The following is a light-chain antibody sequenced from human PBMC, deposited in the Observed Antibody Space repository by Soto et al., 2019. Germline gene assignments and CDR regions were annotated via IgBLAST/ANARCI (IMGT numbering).Light chain of an antibody. Sequence: GDRVTITCRASQAIRSDLGWYQQKPGKAPKLLIYGASTLQSGVPSRFSGSGSGTYFTLTISSLQPEDFAAYYCLQNRISPYTFGQGTKLEI. CDR1: QAIRSD. J-gene: IGKJ2*01. CDR3: LQNRISPYT. V-gene: IGKV1-6*01. CDR2: GAS.